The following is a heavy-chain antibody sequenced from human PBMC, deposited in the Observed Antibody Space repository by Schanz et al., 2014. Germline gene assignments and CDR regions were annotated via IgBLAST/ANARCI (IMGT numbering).Heavy chain of an antibody. Sequence: QVQLVQSGAEMKKPGASVKVSCKASGYTFTGYYMHWVRQAPGQGLEWMGWINPNSGTTNYAQKFQGWVTMTRDTSNSTAYMELSSLRSDDTAVYYCARAVGGYDPAGALDYWGQGTLVTVSS. V-gene: IGHV1-2*04. D-gene: IGHD5-12*01. J-gene: IGHJ4*02. CDR3: ARAVGGYDPAGALDY. CDR2: INPNSGTT. CDR1: GYTFTGYY.